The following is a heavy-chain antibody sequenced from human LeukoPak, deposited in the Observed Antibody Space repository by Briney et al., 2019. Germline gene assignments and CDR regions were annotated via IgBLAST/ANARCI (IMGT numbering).Heavy chain of an antibody. Sequence: GGSLRLSCAASGFTFSSYWMHWVRQAPGKGLVWVSRINSDGSSRSYADSVKGRFTISRDNAKNTLYLQMNSLRAEDTAVYYCARVGHSGSYYAYWGQGTLVTVSS. CDR2: INSDGSSR. CDR1: GFTFSSYW. V-gene: IGHV3-74*01. J-gene: IGHJ4*02. D-gene: IGHD1-26*01. CDR3: ARVGHSGSYYAY.